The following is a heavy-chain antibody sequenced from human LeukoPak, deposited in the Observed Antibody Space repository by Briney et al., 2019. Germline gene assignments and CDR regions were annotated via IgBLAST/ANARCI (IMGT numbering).Heavy chain of an antibody. D-gene: IGHD3-22*01. Sequence: PGGSLRLSCAASGITFSNYWMHWVRQAPGKGLEWVSRINSDGSRISYADSVKGRFTIPRDNAKNTLYLQMNSLKVEDTAVYYCASSPVITRDWGQGTLVTVSS. V-gene: IGHV3-74*01. CDR2: INSDGSRI. CDR1: GITFSNYW. CDR3: ASSPVITRD. J-gene: IGHJ4*02.